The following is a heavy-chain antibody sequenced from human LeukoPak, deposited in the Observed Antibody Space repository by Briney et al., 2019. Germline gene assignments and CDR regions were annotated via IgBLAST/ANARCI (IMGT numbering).Heavy chain of an antibody. J-gene: IGHJ5*02. Sequence: SETLSLTCTVSGGSISSSSYYWGWIRQPPGKGLEWIGSIYYSGSTYYNPSLKSRVTISVDTSKNQFSLKLSSVTAADTAVYYCARHVDLLWFGELLSGWFDPWGQGTLVTVSS. CDR2: IYYSGST. D-gene: IGHD3-10*01. CDR1: GGSISSSSYY. V-gene: IGHV4-39*01. CDR3: ARHVDLLWFGELLSGWFDP.